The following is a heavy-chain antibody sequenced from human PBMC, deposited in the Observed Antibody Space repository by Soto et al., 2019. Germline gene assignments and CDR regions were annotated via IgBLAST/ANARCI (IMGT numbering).Heavy chain of an antibody. V-gene: IGHV1-69*13. CDR3: ASTRSSSFTFDY. D-gene: IGHD6-6*01. CDR2: IIPIFGTA. Sequence: SVKVSCKASGGTFSSYAISWVRQAPGQGLEWMGGIIPIFGTANYAQKFQGRVTITADESTSTAYMELSSLRSEDTAVYYCASTRSSSFTFDYWGQGTLVTVSS. CDR1: GGTFSSYA. J-gene: IGHJ4*02.